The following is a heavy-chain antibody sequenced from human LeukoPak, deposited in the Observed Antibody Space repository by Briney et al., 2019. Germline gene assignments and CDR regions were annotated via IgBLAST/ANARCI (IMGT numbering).Heavy chain of an antibody. V-gene: IGHV4-39*07. CDR3: ARDPQQLGNWAFDI. CDR2: IYHSGST. D-gene: IGHD6-6*01. Sequence: PSETLSLTCTVSGGSISSSSYYWGWIRQPPGKGLEWLGEIYHSGSTYYNPSLKSRVTISVDRSKNQFSLKLSSVTAADTAVYYCARDPQQLGNWAFDIWGQGTMVTVSS. J-gene: IGHJ3*02. CDR1: GGSISSSSYY.